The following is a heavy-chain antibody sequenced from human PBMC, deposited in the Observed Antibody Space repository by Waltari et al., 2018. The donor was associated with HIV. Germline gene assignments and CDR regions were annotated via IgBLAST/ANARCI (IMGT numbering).Heavy chain of an antibody. CDR3: AKGNYDVLTGYYGPSFEY. CDR1: GFTFSNYA. V-gene: IGHV3-64D*06. D-gene: IGHD3-9*01. Sequence: EVHLVESGGTLVQPGGSLRLSCSASGFTFSNYAVHWVRQTPGKGLEYVSAIRCDGQSTYYAGSVKGRLTISRDNSKNTVWLQMRSLRAEDTAVYYCAKGNYDVLTGYYGPSFEYWGQGTLVTVSS. J-gene: IGHJ4*02. CDR2: IRCDGQST.